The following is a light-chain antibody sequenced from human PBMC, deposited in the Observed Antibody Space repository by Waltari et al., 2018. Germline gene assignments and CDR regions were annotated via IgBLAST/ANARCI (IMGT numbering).Light chain of an antibody. CDR1: QSISHW. CDR2: KAS. Sequence: DIQMTQSPSTLSASVGDRVTITCRASQSISHWLAWYQQKPGKAPKLLISKASSLEKEVPSRFSGSGSGTEFTLTITNLQPDDLATCYCQRYDDYPPTFGGGTKVEIK. V-gene: IGKV1-5*03. J-gene: IGKJ4*01. CDR3: QRYDDYPPT.